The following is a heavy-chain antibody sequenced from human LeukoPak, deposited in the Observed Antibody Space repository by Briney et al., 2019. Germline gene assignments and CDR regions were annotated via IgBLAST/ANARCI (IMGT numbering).Heavy chain of an antibody. CDR1: GYSLSSGYY. J-gene: IGHJ4*02. CDR2: FYHGGST. D-gene: IGHD2-21*02. CDR3: ARSEAYCGGDCYFPFDY. V-gene: IGHV4-38-2*02. Sequence: SETLSLTCTVSGYSLSSGYYWGWIRQPPGKGLEWIGSFYHGGSTFYNPSLKSRITISVDTSKNQFSLRLSSVTAADTAVYYCARSEAYCGGDCYFPFDYWGQGTLVTVSS.